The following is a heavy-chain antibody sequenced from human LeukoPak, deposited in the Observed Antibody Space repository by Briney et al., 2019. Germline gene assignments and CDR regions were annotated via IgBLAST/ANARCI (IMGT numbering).Heavy chain of an antibody. Sequence: ASVKVSCKASGYAFTSYGISWVRQAPGQGLEGMGWISAYNGNTNYAQKLQGRVTMTTDTSTSTAYMELRSLRSDDTAVYYCARAGPVMYYYDSSGKNWFDPWGQGTLVTVSS. CDR2: ISAYNGNT. CDR3: ARAGPVMYYYDSSGKNWFDP. V-gene: IGHV1-18*01. J-gene: IGHJ5*02. D-gene: IGHD3-22*01. CDR1: GYAFTSYG.